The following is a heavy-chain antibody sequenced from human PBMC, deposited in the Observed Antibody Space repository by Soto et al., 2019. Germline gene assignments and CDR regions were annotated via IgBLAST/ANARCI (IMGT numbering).Heavy chain of an antibody. CDR2: INHSGST. J-gene: IGHJ5*02. CDR1: GGSFSGYY. CDR3: AVGRIAAASGGP. V-gene: IGHV4-34*01. D-gene: IGHD6-13*01. Sequence: SETLSLTCAVYGGSFSGYYWSWIRQPPGKGLEWIGEINHSGSTNYNPSLKSRVTISVDTSKNQFSLKLSSVTAADTAVYYCAVGRIAAASGGPWGQGTLVTVSS.